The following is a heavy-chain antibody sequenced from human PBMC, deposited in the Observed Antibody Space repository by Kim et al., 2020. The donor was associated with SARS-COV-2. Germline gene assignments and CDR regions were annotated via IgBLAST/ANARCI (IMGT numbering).Heavy chain of an antibody. Sequence: ASVKVSCKASGYTFTSYYMHWVRQAPGQGLEWMGIINPSGGSTSYAQKFQGRVTMTRDTSTSTVYMELSSLRSEDTAVYYCAREGLVVTTGTGPDVWGQGTTVTVSS. CDR2: INPSGGST. J-gene: IGHJ6*02. V-gene: IGHV1-46*01. CDR3: AREGLVVTTGTGPDV. D-gene: IGHD1-1*01. CDR1: GYTFTSYY.